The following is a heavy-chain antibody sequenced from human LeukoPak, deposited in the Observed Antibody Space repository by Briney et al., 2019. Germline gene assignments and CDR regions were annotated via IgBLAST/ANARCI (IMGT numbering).Heavy chain of an antibody. Sequence: GGSLRLSCAASGFTFSSYEMNWVRQAPGKGLEWVSYISSSGSTIYYADSVKGRFSISRDNAKNSLYLQMNSLRAEDTAVYYCARGVSGSYYKASLSWMHYYYYMDVWGKGTTVTISS. V-gene: IGHV3-48*03. D-gene: IGHD3-10*01. CDR3: ARGVSGSYYKASLSWMHYYYYMDV. CDR1: GFTFSSYE. J-gene: IGHJ6*03. CDR2: ISSSGSTI.